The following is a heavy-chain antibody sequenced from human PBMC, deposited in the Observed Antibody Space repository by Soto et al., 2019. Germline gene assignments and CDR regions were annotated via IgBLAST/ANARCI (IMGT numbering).Heavy chain of an antibody. CDR3: ARDGCYYSNY. CDR2: ISAYNGNT. CDR1: GYTFTSYG. J-gene: IGHJ4*02. D-gene: IGHD3-10*01. Sequence: QVQLVQSGAEVKTPGASVKVSCKASGYTFTSYGISWVRQAPGQGLEWMGWISAYNGNTNYAQKLPGRVTMTTETTPSTADMELRGLSSDATAVYYCARDGCYYSNYWGQGTLVTVSS. V-gene: IGHV1-18*01.